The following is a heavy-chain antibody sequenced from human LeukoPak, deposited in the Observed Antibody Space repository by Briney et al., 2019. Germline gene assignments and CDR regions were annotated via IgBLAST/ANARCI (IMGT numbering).Heavy chain of an antibody. CDR1: GFTFADYA. D-gene: IGHD4-17*01. J-gene: IGHJ4*02. CDR2: FSWNSGSI. V-gene: IGHV3-9*01. CDR3: AKDRHGDYSPDFDY. Sequence: SLRLSCAASGFTFADYAMHWVRQAPGRGLGWVAGFSWNSGSIGYADSVQGRFTISRDNAKNSLYLQMNSLRAEDTALYYCAKDRHGDYSPDFDYWGQGTLVTVSS.